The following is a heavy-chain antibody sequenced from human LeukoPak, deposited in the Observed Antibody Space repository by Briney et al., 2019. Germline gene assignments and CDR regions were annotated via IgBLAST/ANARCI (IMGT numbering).Heavy chain of an antibody. Sequence: GGSLRLSCVASGFTFTSYGMHWVRQAPGKGLEWVALVRRNGNDKYYAETVKGRFTISRDNSNNTVYLHMNTLRAEDTAMYYCVKDYGKYQILERATFDFWGQGALISVSS. V-gene: IGHV3-30*02. D-gene: IGHD5-24*01. CDR2: VRRNGNDK. J-gene: IGHJ4*02. CDR3: VKDYGKYQILERATFDF. CDR1: GFTFTSYG.